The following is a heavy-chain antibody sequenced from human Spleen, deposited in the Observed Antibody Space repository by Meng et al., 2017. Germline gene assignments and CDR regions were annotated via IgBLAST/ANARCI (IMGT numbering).Heavy chain of an antibody. CDR2: IYYSGST. J-gene: IGHJ4*02. CDR3: ARVKYSSGWYEDSI. Sequence: GSLRLSCTVSGGSISSYYWSWIRQPPGKGLEWIGYIYYSGSTNYNPSLKSRVTISVDTSKNQFSLKLSSVTAADTAVYYCARVKYSSGWYEDSIWGQGTLVTVSS. CDR1: GGSISSYY. D-gene: IGHD6-19*01. V-gene: IGHV4-59*01.